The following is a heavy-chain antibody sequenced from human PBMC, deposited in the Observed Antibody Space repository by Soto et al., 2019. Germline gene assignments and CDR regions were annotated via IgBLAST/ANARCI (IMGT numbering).Heavy chain of an antibody. V-gene: IGHV1-46*01. CDR3: AFAGDYDFWSGYFSYDNYGMDV. CDR1: GYTFTSYY. CDR2: INPSGGST. Sequence: ASVKVSCKASGYTFTSYYMHWVRQAPGQGLEWMGIINPSGGSTSYAQKFQGRVTMTRDTSTSTVYMELSSLRSEDTAVYYCAFAGDYDFWSGYFSYDNYGMDVWGQGTTVTVSS. J-gene: IGHJ6*02. D-gene: IGHD3-3*01.